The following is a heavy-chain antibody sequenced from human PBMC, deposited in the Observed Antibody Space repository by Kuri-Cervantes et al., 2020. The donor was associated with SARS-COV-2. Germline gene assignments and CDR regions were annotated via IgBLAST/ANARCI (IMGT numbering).Heavy chain of an antibody. CDR2: ISSSGSTI. J-gene: IGHJ3*02. CDR1: GFTFSSYS. CDR3: ASQDIVVVPAANAFDI. D-gene: IGHD2-2*01. Sequence: LSLTCAASGFTFSSYSMNWVRQAPGKGLEWVSYISSSGSTIYYADSVKGRFTISRDNAKNSLYLQMNSLRAEDTAVYYCASQDIVVVPAANAFDIWGQGTMVTVSS. V-gene: IGHV3-48*04.